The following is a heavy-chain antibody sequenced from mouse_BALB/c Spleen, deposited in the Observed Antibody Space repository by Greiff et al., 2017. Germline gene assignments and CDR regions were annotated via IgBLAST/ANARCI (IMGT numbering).Heavy chain of an antibody. CDR2: INPNNGGT. D-gene: IGHD2-14*01. V-gene: IGHV1-18*01. Sequence: EVQLQESGPELVKPGASVKIPCKASGYTFTDYNMDWVKQSHGKSLEWIGDINPNNGGTIYNQKFKGKATLTVDKSSSTAYMELRSLTSEDTAVYYCAKGGVRGKAMDYWGQGTSVTVSS. J-gene: IGHJ4*01. CDR1: GYTFTDYN. CDR3: AKGGVRGKAMDY.